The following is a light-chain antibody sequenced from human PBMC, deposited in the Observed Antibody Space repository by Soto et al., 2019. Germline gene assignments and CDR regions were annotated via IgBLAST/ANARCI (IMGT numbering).Light chain of an antibody. Sequence: EIVMTQSPVTLSVSPGERATLSCRASQSVSNNLAWYQQKTGQAPRLLVYDASSRATGIPDRFSGGGSGTDFTLTISRLEPEDFAVYYCQQFSSYPLTFGGGTKVDIK. CDR2: DAS. V-gene: IGKV3-20*01. CDR1: QSVSNN. J-gene: IGKJ4*01. CDR3: QQFSSYPLT.